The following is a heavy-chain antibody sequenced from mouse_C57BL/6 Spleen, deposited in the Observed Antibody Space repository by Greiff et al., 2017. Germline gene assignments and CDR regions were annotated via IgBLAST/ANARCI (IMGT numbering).Heavy chain of an antibody. D-gene: IGHD1-1*01. V-gene: IGHV1-42*01. Sequence: EVQLQQSGPELVKPGASVKISCKASGYSFTGYYMNWVKQSPEKSLEWIGEINPSTGGTTYNQKFKAKATLTVDKSSSTAYMQLKSLTSEDSAVYYCARAVTTGVAGDAMDYWGQGTSVTVSS. CDR3: ARAVTTGVAGDAMDY. J-gene: IGHJ4*01. CDR2: INPSTGGT. CDR1: GYSFTGYY.